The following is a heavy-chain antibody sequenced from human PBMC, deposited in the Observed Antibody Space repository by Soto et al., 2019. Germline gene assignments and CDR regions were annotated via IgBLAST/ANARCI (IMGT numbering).Heavy chain of an antibody. Sequence: QVQLVESGGGVVQPGRSLRLSCAASGFTVSSYGMHWVRQAPGKGLEWVAVIWYDGSNKYYADSVKGRFTLSRDNSKNTLYLQMNSLRAEDTAVYYCAREEYSYDYYFDYWGQGTLVTVS. CDR3: AREEYSYDYYFDY. CDR2: IWYDGSNK. D-gene: IGHD5-18*01. CDR1: GFTVSSYG. V-gene: IGHV3-33*01. J-gene: IGHJ4*02.